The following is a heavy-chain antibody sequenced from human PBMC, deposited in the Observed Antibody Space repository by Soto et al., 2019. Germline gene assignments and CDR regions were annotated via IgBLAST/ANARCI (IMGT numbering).Heavy chain of an antibody. Sequence: SETLSLTCAVSGGAISSSKWWSWVRQPPGKGLEWIGEFYQSGSTNYNPSLKSRVRMLEDKSKNQFSLKLTSVTAADTAVYYCAREGRMGTFDYWGQGALVTVSS. CDR3: AREGRMGTFDY. D-gene: IGHD1-1*01. CDR1: GGAISSSKW. CDR2: FYQSGST. J-gene: IGHJ4*02. V-gene: IGHV4-4*02.